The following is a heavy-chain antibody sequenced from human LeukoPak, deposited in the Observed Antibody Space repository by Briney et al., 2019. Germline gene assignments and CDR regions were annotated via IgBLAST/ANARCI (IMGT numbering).Heavy chain of an antibody. J-gene: IGHJ3*02. CDR1: GFIFSSYS. CDR3: VRHRGAWTVHDAFAM. D-gene: IGHD4-11*01. CDR2: ISSGGQTV. Sequence: GGSLRLSCAGSGFIFSSYSLNWVRQAPGKGLEWLSYISSGGQTVYYADSMKGRLTISRDNAKNSLFLQLNSLRAGDTAVYYCVRHRGAWTVHDAFAMWGQGTMVTVAS. V-gene: IGHV3-48*04.